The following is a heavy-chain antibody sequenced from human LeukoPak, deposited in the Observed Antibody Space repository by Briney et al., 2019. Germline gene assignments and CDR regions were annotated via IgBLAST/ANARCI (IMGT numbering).Heavy chain of an antibody. CDR3: AKELSITIFGVVIPYYYYGMDV. V-gene: IGHV3-53*01. CDR2: IYSGGGGGST. CDR1: GFNVSSSY. Sequence: PGGSLRLSCAASGFNVSSSYMSWVRQAPGEGLEWVSVIYSGGGGGSTYYADSVKGRFTISRDNSKNTLYLQMNSLRAEDTAVYYCAKELSITIFGVVIPYYYYGMDVWGQGTTVTVSS. D-gene: IGHD3-3*01. J-gene: IGHJ6*02.